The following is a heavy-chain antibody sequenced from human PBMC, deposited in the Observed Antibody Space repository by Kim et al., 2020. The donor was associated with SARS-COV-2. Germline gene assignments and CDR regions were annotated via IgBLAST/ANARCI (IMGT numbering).Heavy chain of an antibody. Sequence: SETLSLTCAVYGGSFSGYYWSWIRQPPGKGLEWIGEINHSGSTNYNPSLKSRVTISVDTSKNQFSLKLSSVTAADTAVYYCARNYCSSTSCSAYYYYGMDVWGQGTTVTVSS. CDR3: ARNYCSSTSCSAYYYYGMDV. CDR1: GGSFSGYY. J-gene: IGHJ6*02. D-gene: IGHD2-2*01. CDR2: INHSGST. V-gene: IGHV4-34*01.